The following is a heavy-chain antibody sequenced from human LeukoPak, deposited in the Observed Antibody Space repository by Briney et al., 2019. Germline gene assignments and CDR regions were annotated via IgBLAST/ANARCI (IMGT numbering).Heavy chain of an antibody. Sequence: GASVKVSCKASGYTFTGYCIHWVRQAPGLGLEWMGWINPNSGVTGYAQNFQGRVTLTRTTSIGTAYMELSSLRSEDTAVYYCAKRHSERTDSYAFDIWGQGTMVTVSS. D-gene: IGHD1/OR15-1a*01. V-gene: IGHV1-8*03. CDR3: AKRHSERTDSYAFDI. CDR1: GYTFTGYC. CDR2: INPNSGVT. J-gene: IGHJ3*02.